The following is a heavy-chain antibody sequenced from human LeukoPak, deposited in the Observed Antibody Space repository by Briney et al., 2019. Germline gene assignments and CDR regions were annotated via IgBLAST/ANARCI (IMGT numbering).Heavy chain of an antibody. CDR1: GFTFSSYS. CDR2: ISSSSSTI. CDR3: AREPYSSGWYGPDAFDI. J-gene: IGHJ3*02. Sequence: PGGPLRLSCAASGFTFSSYSMNWVRQAQGKGLEWVSYISSSSSTIYYADSVKGRFTISRDNAKNSLYLQMNSLRDEDTAVYYCAREPYSSGWYGPDAFDIWGQGTMVTVSS. D-gene: IGHD6-19*01. V-gene: IGHV3-48*02.